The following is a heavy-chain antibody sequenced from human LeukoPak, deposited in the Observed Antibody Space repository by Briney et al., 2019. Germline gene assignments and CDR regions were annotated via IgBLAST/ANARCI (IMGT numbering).Heavy chain of an antibody. V-gene: IGHV3-43*01. Sequence: GGSLRLSCAASGFTFDDYNMHWVRQAPGKGLEWVSLMSWDGGSTYYADSVKGRFTISRDNSKNSLYLQMNSLRTEDTALYYCAKDIGGYCSGGSCYSGGAFDIWGQGKMVTVSS. CDR1: GFTFDDYN. D-gene: IGHD2-15*01. CDR3: AKDIGGYCSGGSCYSGGAFDI. CDR2: MSWDGGST. J-gene: IGHJ3*02.